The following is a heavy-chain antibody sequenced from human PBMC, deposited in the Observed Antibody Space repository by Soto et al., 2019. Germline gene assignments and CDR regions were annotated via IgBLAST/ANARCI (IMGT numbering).Heavy chain of an antibody. Sequence: EVQLLESGGGLVQPGGSLRLSCAASGFTFSSYAMSWVRQAPGKGLEWVSAISGSGGSTYYADSVKGRFTISRDNSKNTLDLQMNSLRAEDTAVYYCALGSSSSRRYYYYGMDVWGQGTTVTVSS. D-gene: IGHD6-13*01. CDR1: GFTFSSYA. CDR3: ALGSSSSRRYYYYGMDV. V-gene: IGHV3-23*01. CDR2: ISGSGGST. J-gene: IGHJ6*02.